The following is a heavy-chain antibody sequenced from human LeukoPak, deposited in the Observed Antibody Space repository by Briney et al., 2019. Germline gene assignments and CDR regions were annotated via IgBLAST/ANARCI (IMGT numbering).Heavy chain of an antibody. CDR2: ISSSGSTI. CDR3: ARDLTAAAHFDY. Sequence: LSLTCTVSGGSISSHYMSWIRQAPGKGLEWVSYISSSGSTIYYADSVKGRFTISRDNAKNSLYLQMNSLRAEDTAVYYCARDLTAAAHFDYWGQGTLVTVSS. CDR1: GGSISSHY. D-gene: IGHD6-25*01. V-gene: IGHV3-11*01. J-gene: IGHJ4*02.